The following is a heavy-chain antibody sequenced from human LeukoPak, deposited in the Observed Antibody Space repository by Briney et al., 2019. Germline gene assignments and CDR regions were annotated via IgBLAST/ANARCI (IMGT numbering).Heavy chain of an antibody. J-gene: IGHJ4*02. Sequence: GESLKISCKASGYSFTTYWIGWVRQMPGKGLEWMGIIYPGDSDTRYGPSFQGQVTISADKPITTAYLQWSGLKASDTAMYYCARHSGVSGIVDYWGQGTLVTVSS. CDR1: GYSFTTYW. CDR3: ARHSGVSGIVDY. D-gene: IGHD6-19*01. CDR2: IYPGDSDT. V-gene: IGHV5-51*01.